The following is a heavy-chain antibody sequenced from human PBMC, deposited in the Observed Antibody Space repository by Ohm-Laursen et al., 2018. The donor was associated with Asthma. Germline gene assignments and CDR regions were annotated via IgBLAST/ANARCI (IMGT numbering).Heavy chain of an antibody. J-gene: IGHJ1*01. D-gene: IGHD1-26*01. V-gene: IGHV3-33*08. CDR2: IWYGGSNK. CDR1: GFTFTSYD. Sequence: SLRLSCTASGFTFTSYDMYWVRQAPGKGLEFVAVIWYGGSNKYYADSVKGRFTISRDIAKNTLYLEMNSLRAEDTALYYCARIGPEWELSGREYSLHHWGEGTLVTVSS. CDR3: ARIGPEWELSGREYSLHH.